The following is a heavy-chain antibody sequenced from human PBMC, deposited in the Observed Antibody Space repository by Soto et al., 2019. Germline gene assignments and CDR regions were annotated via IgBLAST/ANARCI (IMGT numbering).Heavy chain of an antibody. CDR2: IYYSGYT. V-gene: IGHV4-59*07. CDR1: GGSMSTYY. D-gene: IGHD3-22*01. J-gene: IGHJ5*02. CDR3: ARGDHFDSSGPFDP. Sequence: PSDTLSLTCTVSGGSMSTYYWYWLRQPPGQGLECIGYIYYSGYTNYSPSLKSRVTISIDTSKNHFSLKLSSVTAADTAVYYCARGDHFDSSGPFDPWGQGTLVTVSS.